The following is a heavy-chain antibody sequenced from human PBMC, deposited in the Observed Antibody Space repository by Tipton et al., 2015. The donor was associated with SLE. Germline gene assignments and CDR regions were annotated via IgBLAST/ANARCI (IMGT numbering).Heavy chain of an antibody. CDR1: GFTFSSYW. J-gene: IGHJ1*01. Sequence: SLRLSCAASGFTFSSYWMHWVRQAPGKGLVWVSRINTDWSSTNYADSVKGRFTISRDNSKNTLYLQMNSLRAEDTAVYYCARVPLQDYEVYFQHWGQGTLVTVSS. D-gene: IGHD4-17*01. V-gene: IGHV3-74*01. CDR3: ARVPLQDYEVYFQH. CDR2: INTDWSST.